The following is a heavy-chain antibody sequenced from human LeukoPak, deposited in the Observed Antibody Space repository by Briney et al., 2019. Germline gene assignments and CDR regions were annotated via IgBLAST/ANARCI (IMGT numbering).Heavy chain of an antibody. D-gene: IGHD1-26*01. Sequence: GGSLRLSSAASGFTFSNFWMSWVRQAPGKGLEWVANIKQDGSEKYYVDSVKGRFTISRDNAKNSLFLQMNSLRVEDTAVYYCAKDKVVGATYFDYWGQGTLVTVSS. CDR1: GFTFSNFW. J-gene: IGHJ4*02. CDR2: IKQDGSEK. V-gene: IGHV3-7*01. CDR3: AKDKVVGATYFDY.